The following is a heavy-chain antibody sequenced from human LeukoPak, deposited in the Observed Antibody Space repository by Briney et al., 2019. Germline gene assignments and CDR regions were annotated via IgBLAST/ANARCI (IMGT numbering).Heavy chain of an antibody. D-gene: IGHD7-27*01. V-gene: IGHV4-59*08. CDR1: GGSINNNY. Sequence: SETLSLTCSVSGGSINNNYWSWIRQPPGKRLEWIGYVSYSGSSSSNPSLESRVTISVDMSKNQFSLRLSSVTASDTAVYYCARLQGRGDNYLDYWGQGTLVTVSS. J-gene: IGHJ4*02. CDR2: VSYSGSS. CDR3: ARLQGRGDNYLDY.